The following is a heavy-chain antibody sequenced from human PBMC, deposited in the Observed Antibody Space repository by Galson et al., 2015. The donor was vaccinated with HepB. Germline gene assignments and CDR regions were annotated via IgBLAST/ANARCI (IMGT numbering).Heavy chain of an antibody. J-gene: IGHJ5*02. CDR2: ISYDGSSK. CDR1: GFTFSSYA. D-gene: IGHD3-22*01. Sequence: SLRLSCAASGFTFSSYAMHWVRQAPGKGLEWVAVISYDGSSKYYADSVKGRFTISRDNSKNTLYLQMNSLRAEDTAVYYCARDLGGYNSSGYHNWFDPWGQGTLVTVSS. V-gene: IGHV3-30-3*01. CDR3: ARDLGGYNSSGYHNWFDP.